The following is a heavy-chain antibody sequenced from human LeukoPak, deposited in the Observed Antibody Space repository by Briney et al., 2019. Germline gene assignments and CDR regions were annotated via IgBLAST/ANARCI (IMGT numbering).Heavy chain of an antibody. CDR1: GYTFSGSY. J-gene: IGHJ4*02. D-gene: IGHD1-26*01. V-gene: IGHV1-2*02. CDR2: INPTSGVT. Sequence: ASVKLSCKASGYTFSGSYMHWVRQAPGQGLEWMGWINPTSGVTKYAEMFQGRVTMTRDTSINTAYMEMSGLRSDDTAVYYCARDMYSGTYGHWGQGTLVTVSS. CDR3: ARDMYSGTYGH.